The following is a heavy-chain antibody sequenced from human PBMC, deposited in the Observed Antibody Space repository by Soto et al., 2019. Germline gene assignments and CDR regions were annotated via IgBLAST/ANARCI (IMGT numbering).Heavy chain of an antibody. J-gene: IGHJ4*02. D-gene: IGHD3-10*01. Sequence: QITLKESGPPLVNPTQTLTVTCTFSGFSLSTSGAGVGWIRQSPGPAPEWLALISWTDEKRYNPGLKSRLTILTDTSKTQVVLTRTDLDPVDTAKYFCAHRYVGNYYRWYGDSCGQGALITVS. CDR1: GFSLSTSGAG. V-gene: IGHV2-5*01. CDR2: ISWTDEK. CDR3: AHRYVGNYYRWYGDS.